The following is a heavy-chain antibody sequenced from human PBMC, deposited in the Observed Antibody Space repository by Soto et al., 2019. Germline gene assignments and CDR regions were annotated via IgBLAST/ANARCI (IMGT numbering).Heavy chain of an antibody. CDR1: GFTFSSYS. CDR3: AREGGSLNWFDP. Sequence: EVQLVESGGGLVQPGGSLRLSCAASGFTFSSYSMNWVRQAPGKGLEWVSYISSSSSTIYYADSVKGRFTISRDNAKNSLYLHRNRRRDEDTAVYYCAREGGSLNWFDPWGQGTLVTVSS. J-gene: IGHJ5*02. D-gene: IGHD1-26*01. V-gene: IGHV3-48*02. CDR2: ISSSSSTI.